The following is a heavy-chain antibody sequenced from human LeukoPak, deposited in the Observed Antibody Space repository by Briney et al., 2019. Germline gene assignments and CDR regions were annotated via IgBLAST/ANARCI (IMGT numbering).Heavy chain of an antibody. CDR2: ISDRSSTI. J-gene: IGHJ6*03. Sequence: PGESLRLSCAASGFTFTEYSIIWFRQAPGKGLEWVSFISDISDRSSTIHYADSVKGRFTISRDNAERSVYLQMNSLRADDTAVYYCARVRGPTLKTCYMDVWGTGTTVTVSS. D-gene: IGHD3-10*01. CDR1: GFTFTEYS. CDR3: ARVRGPTLKTCYMDV. V-gene: IGHV3-48*04.